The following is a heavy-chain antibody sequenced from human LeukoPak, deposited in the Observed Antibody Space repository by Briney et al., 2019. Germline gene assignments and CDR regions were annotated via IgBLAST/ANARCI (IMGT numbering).Heavy chain of an antibody. V-gene: IGHV3-53*01. J-gene: IGHJ4*02. CDR1: GCTVSSNS. D-gene: IGHD4/OR15-4a*01. CDR2: IYSGGNT. CDR3: ARRAGAYSHPYDY. Sequence: GGSLRLSCTVSGCTVSSNSMSWVRQAPGKGLEWVSFIYSGGNTHYSDSLKGRFTISRDNSKNTLYLQMNCLRVEDTAVYYCARRAGAYSHPYDYWGQGTLVTVSS.